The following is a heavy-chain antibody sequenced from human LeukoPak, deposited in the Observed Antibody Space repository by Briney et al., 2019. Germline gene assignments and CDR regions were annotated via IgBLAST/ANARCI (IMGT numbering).Heavy chain of an antibody. D-gene: IGHD3-9*01. Sequence: GGSLRLSCSASGFTFSSYAMHWVRQAPGKGLEYVSAISSNGGSTYYADSVKGRFTISRDNSKNTLYLQMSSLRAEDTAVYYCVKEGLVLRYFDWLRGSYYFDYWGQGTLVTVSS. V-gene: IGHV3-64D*06. CDR2: ISSNGGST. CDR1: GFTFSSYA. J-gene: IGHJ4*02. CDR3: VKEGLVLRYFDWLRGSYYFDY.